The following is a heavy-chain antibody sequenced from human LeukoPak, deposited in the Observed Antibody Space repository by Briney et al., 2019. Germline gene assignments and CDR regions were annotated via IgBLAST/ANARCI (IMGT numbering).Heavy chain of an antibody. CDR3: ARPTMLYYYYYGMDV. Sequence: PGGSLRLSCAASGFTFSSYAMHWVRQAPGKGLEWVAVISYDGSNKYYADSVKGRFTISRDNSKNTLYLQMNSLRAEDTAVHYCARPTMLYYYYYGMDVWGQGTTVTVSS. CDR2: ISYDGSNK. V-gene: IGHV3-30-3*01. D-gene: IGHD3-10*01. CDR1: GFTFSSYA. J-gene: IGHJ6*02.